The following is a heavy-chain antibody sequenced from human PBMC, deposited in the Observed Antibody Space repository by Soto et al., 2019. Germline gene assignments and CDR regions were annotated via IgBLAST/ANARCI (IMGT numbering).Heavy chain of an antibody. V-gene: IGHV3-23*01. CDR2: ISARGDST. CDR1: GFTFSSYA. D-gene: IGHD3-22*01. CDR3: VKVYSSGSYFPDY. J-gene: IGHJ4*02. Sequence: EVQLLESGGGLVQPGGSLRLSCAASGFTFSSYAMGWVRQTPEKGLDWVSAISARGDSTYYADSVKGRFTISRDNSRNTLYLQMNSLRAEDTAVYSCVKVYSSGSYFPDYWGQGTLVTVSS.